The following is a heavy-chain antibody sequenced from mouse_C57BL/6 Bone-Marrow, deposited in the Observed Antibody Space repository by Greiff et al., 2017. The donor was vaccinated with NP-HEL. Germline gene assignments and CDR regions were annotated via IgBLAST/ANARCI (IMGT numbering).Heavy chain of an antibody. CDR1: GYSITSGYY. Sequence: EVQLQESGPGLVKPSQSLSLTCSVTGYSITSGYYWNWIRQFPGNKLEWMGYISYDGSNNYNPSLKNRISITRDTSKNQFFLKLNSVTTEDTATYYCARDKLLRYWGQGTTLTVSS. CDR2: ISYDGSN. D-gene: IGHD1-1*01. CDR3: ARDKLLRY. V-gene: IGHV3-6*01. J-gene: IGHJ2*01.